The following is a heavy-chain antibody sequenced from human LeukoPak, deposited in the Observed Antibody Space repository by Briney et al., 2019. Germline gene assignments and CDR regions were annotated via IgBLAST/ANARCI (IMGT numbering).Heavy chain of an antibody. Sequence: GGSLRLSCAASGFTFSGSPILWVRQASGKGLEWVGRIRSKADNYATAYAASVQGRCTISRDDSKSTAYLQLNSLKTEDTAVYYCTTPALGRRLYYYDYWGQGTLVTVSP. D-gene: IGHD3-16*01. CDR3: TTPALGRRLYYYDY. V-gene: IGHV3-73*01. CDR2: IRSKADNYAT. J-gene: IGHJ4*02. CDR1: GFTFSGSP.